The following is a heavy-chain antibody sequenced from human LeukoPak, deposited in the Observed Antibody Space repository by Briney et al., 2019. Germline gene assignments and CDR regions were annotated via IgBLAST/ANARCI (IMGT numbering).Heavy chain of an antibody. Sequence: GGSLRLSCAASGFTVSSNYMSWVRQAPGKGLEWVSVIYSGGSTYYADSVKGRFTISRDNSKNTLYLQMNSLGAEDTAVYYCARLSPYGGGNNWFDPWGQGTLVTVSS. D-gene: IGHD4-17*01. J-gene: IGHJ5*02. CDR3: ARLSPYGGGNNWFDP. CDR1: GFTVSSNY. V-gene: IGHV3-66*04. CDR2: IYSGGST.